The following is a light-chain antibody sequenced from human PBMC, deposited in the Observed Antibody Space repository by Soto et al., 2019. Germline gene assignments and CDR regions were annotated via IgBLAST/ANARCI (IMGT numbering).Light chain of an antibody. CDR2: GAS. J-gene: IGKJ2*02. CDR3: QQYYSLPRT. V-gene: IGKV3-20*01. Sequence: EIVLTQSPGTLSLSPGERATLSCRASQSVSSSYLAWYQQKPGQAPRLLIYGASSRATGIPDRFSGSGSGTDFTLTISRLEPEDFAVYYCQQYYSLPRTFGQGTKLEIK. CDR1: QSVSSSY.